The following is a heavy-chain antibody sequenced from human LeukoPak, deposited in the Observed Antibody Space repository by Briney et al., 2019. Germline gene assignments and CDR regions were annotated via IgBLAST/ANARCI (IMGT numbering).Heavy chain of an antibody. CDR2: ISYNGIT. J-gene: IGHJ4*02. CDR3: ATGCDGTCYSTFDS. V-gene: IGHV4-61*01. D-gene: IGHD2-15*01. CDR1: GGSVSSGSYY. Sequence: SETLSLTCTVSGGSVSSGSYYWSWIRQPPGKGLEWIGYISYNGITNYNLSLKNRVTISVDTSKNQFSLKLISVTAADSAVYYCATGCDGTCYSTFDSWGQGTLVTVSS.